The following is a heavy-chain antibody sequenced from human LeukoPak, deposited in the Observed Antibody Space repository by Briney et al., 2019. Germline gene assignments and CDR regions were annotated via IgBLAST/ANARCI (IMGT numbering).Heavy chain of an antibody. CDR2: IYTSGSS. V-gene: IGHV4-61*02. CDR1: GGSISSGSYY. J-gene: IGHJ5*02. Sequence: PSETLSPTCTVSGGSISSGSYYWSWIRQPAGKGLEWIGRIYTSGSSNYNPSLKSQVTISVDTSKNQFSLKLSSVTAADTAVYYCARGMRDGYNKWFDPWGQGTLVTVSS. CDR3: ARGMRDGYNKWFDP. D-gene: IGHD5-24*01.